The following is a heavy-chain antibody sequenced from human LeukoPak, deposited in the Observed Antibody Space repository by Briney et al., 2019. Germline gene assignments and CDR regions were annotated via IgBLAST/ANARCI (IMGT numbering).Heavy chain of an antibody. J-gene: IGHJ6*03. CDR3: ARHGRIRGWGNHYYGSGSNAYYYYYYMDV. V-gene: IGHV4-34*01. Sequence: SETLSLTCAVYGGSFSGYYWSWIRQPPGKGLEWIGEINHSGSTNYNPSLKSRVTISVDTSKNQFSLKLSSVTAADTAVYYCARHGRIRGWGNHYYGSGSNAYYYYYYMDVWGKGTTVTISS. CDR1: GGSFSGYY. CDR2: INHSGST. D-gene: IGHD3-10*01.